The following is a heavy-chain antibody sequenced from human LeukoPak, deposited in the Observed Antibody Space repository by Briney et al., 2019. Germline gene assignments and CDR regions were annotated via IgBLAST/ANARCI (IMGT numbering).Heavy chain of an antibody. V-gene: IGHV3-23*01. CDR3: AKVMARTMVRGVPPSDY. D-gene: IGHD3-10*01. Sequence: PGGSLRLSCAASGFTFSSYAMSWVRQAPGKGREWVSAISGSGGSTYYADSVKGRFPISRDNSKNTLYLQMNSLRAEDTAVYYCAKVMARTMVRGVPPSDYWGQGTLVTVSS. J-gene: IGHJ4*02. CDR2: ISGSGGST. CDR1: GFTFSSYA.